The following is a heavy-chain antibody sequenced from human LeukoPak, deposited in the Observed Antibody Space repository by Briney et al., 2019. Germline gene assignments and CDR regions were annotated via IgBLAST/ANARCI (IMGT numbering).Heavy chain of an antibody. CDR2: INRRGFT. Sequence: SETPSLTCAVDGGSFSGDYWTWVRQPPGKGLEWIAEINRRGFTKYNPSLKSRVTISVDTSKEQFSLNLNSVTAADTAVYYCARGDSSSWYLWGQGTLVTVSS. J-gene: IGHJ4*02. CDR1: GGSFSGDY. CDR3: ARGDSSSWYL. D-gene: IGHD6-13*01. V-gene: IGHV4-34*01.